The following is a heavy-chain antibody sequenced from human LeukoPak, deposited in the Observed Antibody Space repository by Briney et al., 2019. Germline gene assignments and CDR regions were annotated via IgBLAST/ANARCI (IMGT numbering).Heavy chain of an antibody. J-gene: IGHJ5*02. CDR1: GYTFTTYG. CDR2: INAATADT. CDR3: ARVPFGNWFDP. Sequence: ASVKVSCKAPGYTFTTYGIHWARQAPGQRLEWMGVINAATADTKYSQKFQGRVTITRDTSASTAYMELSGLRSEDTAVYYCARVPFGNWFDPWGQGTLVTVSS. D-gene: IGHD3-16*01. V-gene: IGHV1-3*01.